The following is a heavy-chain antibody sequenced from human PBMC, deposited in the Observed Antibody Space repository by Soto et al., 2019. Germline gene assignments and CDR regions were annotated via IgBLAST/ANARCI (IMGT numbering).Heavy chain of an antibody. CDR2: ISYDGSNK. J-gene: IGHJ6*02. D-gene: IGHD1-26*01. CDR3: ARDRSYWVLLFSYGMDV. CDR1: GFTFSSYA. V-gene: IGHV3-30-3*01. Sequence: VGSLRLSCAASGFTFSSYAMHWVRQAPGKGLEWVAVISYDGSNKYYADSVKGRFTISRDNSKNTLYLQMNSLRAEDTAVYYCARDRSYWVLLFSYGMDVWGQGTTVTVSS.